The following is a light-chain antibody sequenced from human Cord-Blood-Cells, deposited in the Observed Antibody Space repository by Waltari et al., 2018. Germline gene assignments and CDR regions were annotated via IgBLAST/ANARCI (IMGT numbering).Light chain of an antibody. J-gene: IGKJ1*01. CDR2: DAS. Sequence: DIQMTQSPSTLSASVGDRVTIPCRAGQSISSWLAWYQQKPGKAPKLLIYDASSLESGVPSRFCGSGFGTEFTLTISSLQPDDFANYYCQQYNSYSTFGQGTKVEI. V-gene: IGKV1-5*01. CDR3: QQYNSYST. CDR1: QSISSW.